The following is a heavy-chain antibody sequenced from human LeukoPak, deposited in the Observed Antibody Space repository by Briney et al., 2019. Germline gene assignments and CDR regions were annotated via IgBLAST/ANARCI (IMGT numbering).Heavy chain of an antibody. CDR3: ARDSPDGSGTYYGGGPDY. J-gene: IGHJ4*02. V-gene: IGHV1-18*01. CDR2: ISAYNGHT. D-gene: IGHD3-10*01. Sequence: ASVKVSCKASGYTFSSYGISWDRQAPGQGLELMGWISAYNGHTNYRQQLQGRVTMLTDTSTSQAYMGLRGLRSDGTAFCYCARDSPDGSGTYYGGGPDYWGQGTLVTVSS. CDR1: GYTFSSYG.